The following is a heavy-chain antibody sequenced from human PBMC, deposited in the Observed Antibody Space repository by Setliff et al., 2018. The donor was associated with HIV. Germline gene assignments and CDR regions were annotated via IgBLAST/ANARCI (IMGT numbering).Heavy chain of an antibody. J-gene: IGHJ5*02. Sequence: GASVKVSCKASGYTFTSYTLHWVRQAPGQRLEWMGWINAGNGNTKFSQKFQGRVTITRDTSATTAYMELSSLRSEDTAVYYCARGFSVYSSSDPLLNWFDPWGQGTPVTVSS. CDR2: INAGNGNT. D-gene: IGHD6-6*01. CDR1: GYTFTSYT. V-gene: IGHV1-3*01. CDR3: ARGFSVYSSSDPLLNWFDP.